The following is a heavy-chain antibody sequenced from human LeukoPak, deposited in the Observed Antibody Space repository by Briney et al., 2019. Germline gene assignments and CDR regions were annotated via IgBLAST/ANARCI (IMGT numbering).Heavy chain of an antibody. CDR2: FSGSGGST. CDR3: ARSRIAAAGPTKYYFDY. Sequence: GGSLRLSCAASGFTFSSYAMSWSRQAPGKGRGGAPAFSGSGGSTYYADSVKGRFTISRDNAKNSLYLQMNSLRAEDTAVYYCARSRIAAAGPTKYYFDYWGQGTLVTVSS. V-gene: IGHV3-23*01. J-gene: IGHJ4*02. CDR1: GFTFSSYA. D-gene: IGHD6-13*01.